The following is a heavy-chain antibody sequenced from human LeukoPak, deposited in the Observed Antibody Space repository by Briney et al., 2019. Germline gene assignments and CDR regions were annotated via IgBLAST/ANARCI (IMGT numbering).Heavy chain of an antibody. Sequence: ASVKVSCKASGYTLTSYDINWVRQATGQGLEWMGWMNPDSSNTGYAQKFQGRVTMTRNTSISTAYMELSSLRSEDTAVYYCARGDYYGSGKVVAAWGQGTPVTVSS. D-gene: IGHD3-10*01. CDR1: GYTLTSYD. J-gene: IGHJ5*02. V-gene: IGHV1-8*01. CDR3: ARGDYYGSGKVVAA. CDR2: MNPDSSNT.